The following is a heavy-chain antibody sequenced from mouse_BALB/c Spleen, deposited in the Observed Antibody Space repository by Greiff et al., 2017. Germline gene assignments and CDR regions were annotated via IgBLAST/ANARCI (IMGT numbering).Heavy chain of an antibody. CDR2: INPYNDGT. CDR3: ARSSLYYAMDY. J-gene: IGHJ4*01. Sequence: EVQLMESGPELVKPGASVKMSCKASGYTFTSYVMHWVKQKPGQGLEWIGYINPYNDGTKYNEKFKGKATLTSDKSSSTAYMELSSLTSEDSAVYYCARSSLYYAMDYWGQGTSVTVSS. V-gene: IGHV1-14*01. CDR1: GYTFTSYV.